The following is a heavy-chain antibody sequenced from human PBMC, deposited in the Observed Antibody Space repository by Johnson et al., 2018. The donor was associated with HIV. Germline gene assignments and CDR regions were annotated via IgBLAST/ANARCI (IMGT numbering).Heavy chain of an antibody. Sequence: QVQLVESGGGVVQPGRSLRLSCAASGFIFSNYAMHWVRQAPGKGLEWVAVISNDGSFQYYTDSVKGRFTISRDNSKNTVFLQMNSLRSDDTAVYFCARDQAYRSSWAFSFDIWGQGTMVIVSS. D-gene: IGHD6-13*01. CDR2: ISNDGSFQ. CDR1: GFIFSNYA. V-gene: IGHV3-30*04. CDR3: ARDQAYRSSWAFSFDI. J-gene: IGHJ3*02.